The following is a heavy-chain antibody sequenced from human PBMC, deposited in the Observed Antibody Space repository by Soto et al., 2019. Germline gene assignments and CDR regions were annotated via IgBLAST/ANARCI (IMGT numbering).Heavy chain of an antibody. Sequence: QVQLRESGPGLVKPSETLSLTCAVSGGYISDNTWWTWVRQPPGKGLEWIGEIYRSGATNYNPSLKSRVAMSVDRSKNQFSLMLNSVTAADTAVYYCSRGGTGFLEYWGQGTPVTVSS. D-gene: IGHD1-1*01. CDR1: GGYISDNTW. CDR3: SRGGTGFLEY. V-gene: IGHV4-4*02. CDR2: IYRSGAT. J-gene: IGHJ4*02.